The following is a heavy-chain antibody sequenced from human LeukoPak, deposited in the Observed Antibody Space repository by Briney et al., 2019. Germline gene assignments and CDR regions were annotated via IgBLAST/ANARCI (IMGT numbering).Heavy chain of an antibody. D-gene: IGHD3-22*01. CDR1: GFTFNFYT. V-gene: IGHV3-21*04. Sequence: GGSLRLSCAASGFTFNFYTINWVRQAPGKGLEWVSSISGSSTYIYYADSVKGRFTISRDNAKNSVSLQMNSLRAEDTAVCYCAKEKKRITMIVVPKGGFDYWGQGTLVTVSS. J-gene: IGHJ4*02. CDR3: AKEKKRITMIVVPKGGFDY. CDR2: ISGSSTYI.